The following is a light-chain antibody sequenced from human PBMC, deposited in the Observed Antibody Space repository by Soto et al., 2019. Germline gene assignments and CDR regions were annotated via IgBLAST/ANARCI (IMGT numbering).Light chain of an antibody. V-gene: IGLV2-14*01. Sequence: QSALTQPASVSGSPGQSITISCTGTARDVGGYDFVSWYQQHPGKAPKIIIYDVSNRPSGVSNRFSGSKSGNTASLTISGLQAEDEADYYCSSYTSSSTLVFGGGTKLTVL. J-gene: IGLJ2*01. CDR2: DVS. CDR3: SSYTSSSTLV. CDR1: ARDVGGYDF.